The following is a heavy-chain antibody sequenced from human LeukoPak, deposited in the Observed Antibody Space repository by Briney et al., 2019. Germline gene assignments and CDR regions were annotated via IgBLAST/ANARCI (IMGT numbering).Heavy chain of an antibody. CDR3: VRGGRYCSGGSCYPLHNDR. J-gene: IGHJ5*02. V-gene: IGHV3-23*01. CDR1: GFTFSSYA. CDR2: ISGSGGST. D-gene: IGHD2-15*01. Sequence: GGSLRLSCAASGFTFSSYAMSWVRQAPGKGLEWVSAISGSGGSTYYADSVKGRFTISRDNSKNTLYLQMNSLRAEDTAVYYCVRGGRYCSGGSCYPLHNDRWGQGTLVTVSS.